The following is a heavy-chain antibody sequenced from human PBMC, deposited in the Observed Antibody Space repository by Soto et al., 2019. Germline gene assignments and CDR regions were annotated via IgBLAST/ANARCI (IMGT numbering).Heavy chain of an antibody. CDR2: ISWNSGSI. Sequence: GGSLRLSCAASGFTFDDYAMHWVRQAPGKGLEWVSGISWNSGSIGYADSVKGRFTISRDNAKNSLYLQMNSLRAEDTALYYCAKDISGGSWSHFDYWGQGTLVTVSS. D-gene: IGHD2-15*01. CDR1: GFTFDDYA. J-gene: IGHJ4*02. V-gene: IGHV3-9*01. CDR3: AKDISGGSWSHFDY.